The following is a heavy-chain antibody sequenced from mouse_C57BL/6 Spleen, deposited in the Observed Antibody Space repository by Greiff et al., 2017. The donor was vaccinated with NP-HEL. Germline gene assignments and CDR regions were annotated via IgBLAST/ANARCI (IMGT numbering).Heavy chain of an antibody. V-gene: IGHV1-80*01. J-gene: IGHJ4*01. CDR1: GYAFSSYW. CDR3: ARGIDYYGSSYAMDY. Sequence: QVQLKESGAELVKPGASVKISCKASGYAFSSYWMNWVKQRPGKGLEWIGQIYPGDGDTNYNGKFKGKATLTADKSSSTAYMQLSSLTSEDSAVYFCARGIDYYGSSYAMDYWGQGTSVTVSS. D-gene: IGHD1-1*01. CDR2: IYPGDGDT.